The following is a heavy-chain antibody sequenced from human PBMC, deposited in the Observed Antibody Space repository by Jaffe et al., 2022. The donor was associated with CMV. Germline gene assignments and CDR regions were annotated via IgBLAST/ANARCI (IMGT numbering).Heavy chain of an antibody. CDR1: GFTFGDYA. D-gene: IGHD2-15*01. V-gene: IGHV3-49*04. CDR2: IRSKAYGGTT. Sequence: EVQLVESGGGLVQPGRSLRLSCTASGFTFGDYAMTWVRQAPGKGLEWVGFIRSKAYGGTTEYAASVKGRFTISRDDSKSIAYLQMNSLKTEDTAVYYCTRAQSRYCSGGSCKPRANGHWFDPWGQGTLVTVSS. CDR3: TRAQSRYCSGGSCKPRANGHWFDP. J-gene: IGHJ5*02.